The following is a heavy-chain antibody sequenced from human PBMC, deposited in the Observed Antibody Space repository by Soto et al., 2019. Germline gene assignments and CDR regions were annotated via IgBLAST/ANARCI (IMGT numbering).Heavy chain of an antibody. CDR1: GFTFSSYA. D-gene: IGHD2-15*01. Sequence: EVQLLESGGGLVQPGGSLRLSCAASGFTFSSYAMSWVRQAPGKGLEWVSAISGSGGSTYYADSVKGRFTISRDNSKNTQYLQRNSLRAEDTAVYYCAIHASGYCSGGSCYGAFDYWGQGTLVTVSS. V-gene: IGHV3-23*01. CDR3: AIHASGYCSGGSCYGAFDY. J-gene: IGHJ4*02. CDR2: ISGSGGST.